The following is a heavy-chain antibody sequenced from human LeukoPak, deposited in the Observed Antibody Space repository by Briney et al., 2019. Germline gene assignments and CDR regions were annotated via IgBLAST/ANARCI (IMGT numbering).Heavy chain of an antibody. Sequence: ASVKVSCKASGGTFSSYAISWVRQAPGQGLEWMGRIIPIFGTANYAQKFQGRVTITTDESTSTGYMELSSLRSDDTALYYCARDHEVVAGTWGAFDIWGQGTLVTVSS. CDR3: ARDHEVVAGTWGAFDI. CDR2: IIPIFGTA. J-gene: IGHJ3*02. CDR1: GGTFSSYA. V-gene: IGHV1-69*05. D-gene: IGHD6-19*01.